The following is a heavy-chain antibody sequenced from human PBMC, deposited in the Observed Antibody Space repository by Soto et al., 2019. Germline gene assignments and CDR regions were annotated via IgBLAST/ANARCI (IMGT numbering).Heavy chain of an antibody. Sequence: EVQLVESGGGLVKPGGSLRLSCAASGFTFSSYSMNWVRQAPGKGLEWVSSISSSSSYIYYADSVKGRFTISRDNAKNSLSLQMNSLRAEDTAVYYCARSQPGYWFDPWGQGTLVTVSS. CDR2: ISSSSSYI. CDR1: GFTFSSYS. CDR3: ARSQPGYWFDP. V-gene: IGHV3-21*01. J-gene: IGHJ5*02.